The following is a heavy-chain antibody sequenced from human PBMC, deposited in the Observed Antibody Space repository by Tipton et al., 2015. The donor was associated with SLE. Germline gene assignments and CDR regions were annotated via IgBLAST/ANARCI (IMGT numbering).Heavy chain of an antibody. CDR2: IYHSGNT. Sequence: LRLSCTVSGGSISNYSWSWIRQPPGKGLEWIGSIYHSGNTYSNPSLKSRVTISVDTSKNQFSLKMSSVTAADTAVYYCARDTLGGLDYWGRGTLVTVSS. CDR1: GGSISNYS. V-gene: IGHV4-4*08. D-gene: IGHD7-27*01. J-gene: IGHJ4*02. CDR3: ARDTLGGLDY.